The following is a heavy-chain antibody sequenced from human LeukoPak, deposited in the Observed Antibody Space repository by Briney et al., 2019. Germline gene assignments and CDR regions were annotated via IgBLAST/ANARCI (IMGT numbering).Heavy chain of an antibody. CDR1: GFTFSSYA. CDR3: AKEVGAYYYYGMDV. CDR2: ISGSGGST. D-gene: IGHD1-26*01. V-gene: IGHV3-23*01. J-gene: IGHJ6*02. Sequence: GGSLRLSCAASGFTFSSYAMSWVRQAPGKGLEWVSAISGSGGSTYYADSVKGGFTISRDNSKTTLYLQMNSLSAEDTAVYYCAKEVGAYYYYGMDVWGQGTTVTVSS.